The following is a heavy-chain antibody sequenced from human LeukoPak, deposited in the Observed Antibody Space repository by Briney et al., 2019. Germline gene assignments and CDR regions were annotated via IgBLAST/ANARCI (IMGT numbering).Heavy chain of an antibody. V-gene: IGHV4-38-2*02. Sequence: SETLSLTCAVSRYSISSGYYWGWIRQPPGKGLECIGGIHHSGNTYYNPSLKSRVTISVDMSSNQFSLKLSSLTAADTALYYCARDKGSGRVFDYWGQGILVTVSS. CDR2: IHHSGNT. CDR3: ARDKGSGRVFDY. J-gene: IGHJ4*02. CDR1: RYSISSGYY. D-gene: IGHD6-19*01.